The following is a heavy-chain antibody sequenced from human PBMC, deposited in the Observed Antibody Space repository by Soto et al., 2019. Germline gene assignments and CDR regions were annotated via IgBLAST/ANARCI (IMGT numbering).Heavy chain of an antibody. CDR2: IYYSGST. Sequence: QVQLQESGPGLVKPSQTLSLTCTVSGGSISSGGYYWRWIRQHPGKGLEWIGYIYYSGSTYYNPSLKSRVTISVDTSNHQFSLKLSSVTAADTAVYYCARTCGSGSMDAYYYYYGMDVWGQGTTVTVSS. D-gene: IGHD3-10*01. CDR3: ARTCGSGSMDAYYYYYGMDV. J-gene: IGHJ6*02. V-gene: IGHV4-31*03. CDR1: GGSISSGGYY.